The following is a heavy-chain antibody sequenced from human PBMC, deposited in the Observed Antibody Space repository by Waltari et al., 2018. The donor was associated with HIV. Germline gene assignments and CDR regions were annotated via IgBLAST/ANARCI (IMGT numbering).Heavy chain of an antibody. CDR2: VDGGHGNT. J-gene: IGHJ4*02. V-gene: IGHV1-3*01. D-gene: IGHD2-21*01. Sequence: QVQLVQSGAEVKKPGASVKVSCKASVYTFINYAIHWVRQAPGQGLEWMGWVDGGHGNTKYSQKFQDRVTITRDTSASTAYMELSSLTSEDTAVYFCARGPSEKSIYWGQGTLVTVSS. CDR1: VYTFINYA. CDR3: ARGPSEKSIY.